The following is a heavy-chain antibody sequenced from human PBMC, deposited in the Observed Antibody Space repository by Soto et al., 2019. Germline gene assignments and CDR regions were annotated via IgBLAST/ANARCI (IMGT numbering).Heavy chain of an antibody. CDR3: ARERIAVAGRMGWYFDY. V-gene: IGHV1-69*01. CDR1: GGTFSSYA. J-gene: IGHJ4*02. Sequence: QVQLVQSGAEVKKPGSSVKVSCKASGGTFSSYAISWVRQAPGQGLEWMGGILPIFGTANYAQKFQGRVTITADESKSQAYMELSSLRAEDTAVYYCARERIAVAGRMGWYFDYWGQGTLVTVSS. CDR2: ILPIFGTA. D-gene: IGHD6-19*01.